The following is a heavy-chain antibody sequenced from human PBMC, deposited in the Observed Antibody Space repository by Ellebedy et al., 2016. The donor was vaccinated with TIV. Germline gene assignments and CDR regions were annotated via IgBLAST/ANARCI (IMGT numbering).Heavy chain of an antibody. D-gene: IGHD1-26*01. CDR3: ARDLGSGSYYEFDS. J-gene: IGHJ4*02. Sequence: ASVKVSCKASGYTFTSYGISWVRQAPGQGLEWMGWISAYNGNTNYAQKLQGRVTMTTDTSASTAYMELRSLRSDDTAVYYCARDLGSGSYYEFDSWGQGTLVTVSS. CDR1: GYTFTSYG. CDR2: ISAYNGNT. V-gene: IGHV1-18*04.